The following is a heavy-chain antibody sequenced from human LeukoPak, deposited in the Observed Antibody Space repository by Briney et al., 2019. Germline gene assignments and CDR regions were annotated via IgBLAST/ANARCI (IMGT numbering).Heavy chain of an antibody. CDR1: GFTFSSYW. J-gene: IGHJ4*02. CDR3: VRGGTGYGNSDY. Sequence: PGGSLRLSCAASGFTFSSYWMHWVRQAPGKGLVWVSRIYTGATYYADSVKGRFTISGDNAKNTLYLQLNSLRAEDTAVYYCVRGGTGYGNSDYWGQGTLVTVSS. CDR2: IYTGAT. V-gene: IGHV3-74*01. D-gene: IGHD3/OR15-3a*01.